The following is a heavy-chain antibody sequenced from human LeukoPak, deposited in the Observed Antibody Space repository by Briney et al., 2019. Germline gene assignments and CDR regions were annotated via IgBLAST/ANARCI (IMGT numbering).Heavy chain of an antibody. Sequence: GGSLRLSCAASGFTFSSYSMNWVRQAPGKGLEWVSPISSSSSYIYYADSVKGRFTISRDNAKNSLYLQMNSLRAEDTAVYYCARELDEGIAAAGTGDFDYWGQGTLVTVSS. CDR2: ISSSSSYI. J-gene: IGHJ4*02. D-gene: IGHD6-13*01. CDR1: GFTFSSYS. V-gene: IGHV3-21*01. CDR3: ARELDEGIAAAGTGDFDY.